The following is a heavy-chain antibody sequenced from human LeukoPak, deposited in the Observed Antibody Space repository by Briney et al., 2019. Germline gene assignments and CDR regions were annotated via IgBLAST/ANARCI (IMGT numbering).Heavy chain of an antibody. D-gene: IGHD2-15*01. CDR3: ARAEVSCSRSTCFLH. J-gene: IGHJ4*02. Sequence: ASVKVSCKASGYTFTSFAMNWVRQAPGQGLEWIGWINTNTGNPTYAQGFTGRFVFSLGTSVSTAYLHISSLQAEDTAVYYCARAEVSCSRSTCFLHWGQGTLVTVSS. CDR2: INTNTGNP. CDR1: GYTFTSFA. V-gene: IGHV7-4-1*02.